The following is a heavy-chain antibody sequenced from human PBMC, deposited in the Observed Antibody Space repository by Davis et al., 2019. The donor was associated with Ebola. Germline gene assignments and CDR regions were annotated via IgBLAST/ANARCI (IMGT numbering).Heavy chain of an antibody. D-gene: IGHD4-17*01. Sequence: GESLKISCAAAGFIVSDKYISWVRQAPGKGLEWVSVIYRGGRTYHADSVKGRFTISRDNAENTVSLQMNSLRAEDTAVYYCARPADGDYDAFGIWGQGTMVTVSS. CDR1: GFIVSDKY. CDR3: ARPADGDYDAFGI. V-gene: IGHV3-53*01. J-gene: IGHJ3*02. CDR2: IYRGGRT.